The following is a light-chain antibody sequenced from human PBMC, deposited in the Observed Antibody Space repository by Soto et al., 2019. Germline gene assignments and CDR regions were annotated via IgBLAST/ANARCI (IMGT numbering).Light chain of an antibody. CDR2: DTS. V-gene: IGKV3-20*01. CDR3: QQYGTSEII. CDR1: QTLSNSF. J-gene: IGKJ5*01. Sequence: EIALTQSPGTLSLSPGERATLSCRASQTLSNSFIAWYQHKPGQAPRLLVYDTSTRATGIPDRFSGSGSGTDFTLTISRLETEDFAVFYCQQYGTSEIIFGQGTRLEIK.